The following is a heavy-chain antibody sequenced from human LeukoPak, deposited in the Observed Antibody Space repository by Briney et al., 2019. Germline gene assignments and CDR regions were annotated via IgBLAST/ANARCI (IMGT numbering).Heavy chain of an antibody. Sequence: SETLSLTCAVYGGSFSGYYWSWIRQPPGKGLEWIGEINHSGSTNYNPSIKSRVTISVDTSKNQFSLKLSSVTAADTAVYYCATQLKAVAGIIVYWGQGTLVTVSS. CDR2: INHSGST. CDR3: ATQLKAVAGIIVY. V-gene: IGHV4-34*01. J-gene: IGHJ4*02. CDR1: GGSFSGYY. D-gene: IGHD6-19*01.